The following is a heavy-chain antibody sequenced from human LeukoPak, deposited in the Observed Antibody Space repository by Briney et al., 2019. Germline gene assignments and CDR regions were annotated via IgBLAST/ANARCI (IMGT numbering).Heavy chain of an antibody. Sequence: SETLSLTCTVSGGSISSGGYYWSWIRQHPGKGLEWIGYIYYSGSTYYNPSLKSRVTISVDTSKNQFSLKLSSVTAADTAVYYCARGLFGYCSSTSCGIENWFDPWGQGILVTVSS. V-gene: IGHV4-31*03. J-gene: IGHJ5*02. D-gene: IGHD2-2*03. CDR2: IYYSGST. CDR1: GGSISSGGYY. CDR3: ARGLFGYCSSTSCGIENWFDP.